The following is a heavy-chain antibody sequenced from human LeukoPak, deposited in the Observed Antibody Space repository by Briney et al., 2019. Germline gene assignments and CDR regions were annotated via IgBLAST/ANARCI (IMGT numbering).Heavy chain of an antibody. CDR2: IRYDGSNK. Sequence: GGSLRLSCAASGFTFSSYGMHWVRQAPGKGLEWVAFIRYDGSNKYYADSVKGRFTISRDNSKNTLYLQMNSLRAEDTAVCYCAKRGGYSGSYYYYMDVWGKGTTVTVSS. CDR1: GFTFSSYG. D-gene: IGHD1-26*01. CDR3: AKRGGYSGSYYYYMDV. J-gene: IGHJ6*03. V-gene: IGHV3-30*02.